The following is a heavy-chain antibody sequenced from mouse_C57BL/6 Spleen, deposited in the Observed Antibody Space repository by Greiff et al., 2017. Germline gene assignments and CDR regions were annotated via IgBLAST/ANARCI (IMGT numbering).Heavy chain of an antibody. CDR1: GYTFTSYG. CDR3: ASYYDYGFAY. V-gene: IGHV1-81*01. J-gene: IGHJ3*01. CDR2: IYPRSGNT. Sequence: QVHVKQSGAELARPGASVKLSCKASGYTFTSYGISWVKQRTGQGLEWIGEIYPRSGNTYYNEKFKGKATLTADKSSSTAYMELRSLTSEDSAVYFCASYYDYGFAYWGQGTLVTVSA. D-gene: IGHD2-4*01.